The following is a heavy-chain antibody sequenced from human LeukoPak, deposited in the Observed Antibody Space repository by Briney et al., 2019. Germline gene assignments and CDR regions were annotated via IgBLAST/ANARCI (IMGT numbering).Heavy chain of an antibody. J-gene: IGHJ4*02. CDR2: ISWNSGSR. CDR1: TLTFDDYA. V-gene: IGHV3-9*01. Sequence: GGSLRLSCVASTLTFDDYAMHWVRQAPGKGLEWVSGISWNSGSRAYADSVEGRFTISRDNAKNSLYLQMNSLRTEDTALYYCTKATTVTTFDYWGQGTLVTVSS. D-gene: IGHD4-17*01. CDR3: TKATTVTTFDY.